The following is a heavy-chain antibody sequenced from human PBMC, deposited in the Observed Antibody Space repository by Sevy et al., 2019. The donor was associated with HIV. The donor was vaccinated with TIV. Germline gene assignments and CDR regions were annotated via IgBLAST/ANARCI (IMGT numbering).Heavy chain of an antibody. V-gene: IGHV3-23*01. J-gene: IGHJ4*02. Sequence: GGSLRLSCSASEFTFSKYAMSWVRQAPGKGLEWVASVSGSGAGTNYADSVRGRFTISRDNSKDTLYLQMTSLRAEDTAVYYCAKALYCYDSSAYFSHFDSWGQGTPVTVSS. CDR3: AKALYCYDSSAYFSHFDS. CDR2: VSGSGAGT. CDR1: EFTFSKYA. D-gene: IGHD3-22*01.